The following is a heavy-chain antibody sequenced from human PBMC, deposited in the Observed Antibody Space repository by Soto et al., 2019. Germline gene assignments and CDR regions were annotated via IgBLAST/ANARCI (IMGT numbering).Heavy chain of an antibody. J-gene: IGHJ6*02. Sequence: VASVKVSCKASGYTFTGYYMHWVRQAPGQGLEWMGWINPNSGGTNYAQKFQGRVTMTRDTSISTAYMELSRLRSDDTAVYYCARDKVDIVATIDDYYYYGMDVWG. CDR1: GYTFTGYY. D-gene: IGHD5-12*01. CDR2: INPNSGGT. V-gene: IGHV1-2*02. CDR3: ARDKVDIVATIDDYYYYGMDV.